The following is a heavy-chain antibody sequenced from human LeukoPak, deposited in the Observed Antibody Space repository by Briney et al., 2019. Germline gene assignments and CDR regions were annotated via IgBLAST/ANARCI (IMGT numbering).Heavy chain of an antibody. D-gene: IGHD5-18*01. V-gene: IGHV4-38-2*02. J-gene: IGHJ4*02. CDR2: IYHSGST. CDR1: GYSISSGYH. CDR3: ARVEYSYGFFVPIDY. Sequence: PSETLSLTCTVSGYSISSGYHWGWIRQPPGKGLEWIGSIYHSGSTYYNPSLKSRVTISVDTSKNQFSLKLRSVTAADTAVYYCARVEYSYGFFVPIDYWGQGTLVTVSS.